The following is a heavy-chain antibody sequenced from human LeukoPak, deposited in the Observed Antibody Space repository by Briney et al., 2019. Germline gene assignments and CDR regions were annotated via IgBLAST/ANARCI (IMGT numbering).Heavy chain of an antibody. J-gene: IGHJ4*02. Sequence: GGSLRLSCAASGFTFSDYYMSGIRQAPGKGLEWVSYISSSGSTIYYADSVKGRFTISRDNAKNSLYLQMNSLRAEDTAVYYCARLRYYDILTGPETIFLHQYYFDYWGQGTLVTVSS. D-gene: IGHD3-9*01. CDR1: GFTFSDYY. CDR3: ARLRYYDILTGPETIFLHQYYFDY. V-gene: IGHV3-11*01. CDR2: ISSSGSTI.